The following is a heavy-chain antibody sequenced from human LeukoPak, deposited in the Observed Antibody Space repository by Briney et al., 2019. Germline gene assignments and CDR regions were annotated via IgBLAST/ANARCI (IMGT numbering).Heavy chain of an antibody. V-gene: IGHV1-2*02. CDR1: GYTFTGYY. Sequence: GASVKVSCKASGYTFTGYYMHWVRQAPGQGLEWMGWINPNSGGTNYAQKFQGRVTMTRDTSISTAYMELSRLRSDDTAVYYCARVYDILTGYYYFDYWGQGTLVTVSS. CDR3: ARVYDILTGYYYFDY. CDR2: INPNSGGT. J-gene: IGHJ4*02. D-gene: IGHD3-9*01.